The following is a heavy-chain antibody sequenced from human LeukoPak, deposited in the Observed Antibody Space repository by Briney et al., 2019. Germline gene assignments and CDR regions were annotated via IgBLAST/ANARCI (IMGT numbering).Heavy chain of an antibody. V-gene: IGHV3-66*01. CDR1: GFTVSSNY. CDR3: ARAGRGYSYGYEFLFDC. D-gene: IGHD5-18*01. CDR2: IYSGGST. Sequence: GSLRLSCAASGFTVSSNYMSWVRQAPGKGLEWVSAIYSGGSTYYADSVKVRFTISRDNSKNTLYLQMDSLRAEDPALYYCARAGRGYSYGYEFLFDCWGQGTLVTVSS. J-gene: IGHJ4*02.